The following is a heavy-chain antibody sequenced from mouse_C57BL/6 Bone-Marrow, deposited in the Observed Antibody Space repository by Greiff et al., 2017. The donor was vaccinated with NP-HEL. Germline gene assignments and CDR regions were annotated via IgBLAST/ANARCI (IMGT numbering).Heavy chain of an antibody. V-gene: IGHV14-4*01. D-gene: IGHD2-3*01. CDR3: TTWWLLPGWFAY. Sequence: VQLQQSRAELVRPGASVKLSCTASGFNIKDDYMHWVKQRPEQGLEWIGWIDPENGDTDYASKFQGKATITADTSSNTAYLQLSSLTSEDTAVYYCTTWWLLPGWFAYGGQGTRVTVSA. J-gene: IGHJ3*01. CDR1: GFNIKDDY. CDR2: IDPENGDT.